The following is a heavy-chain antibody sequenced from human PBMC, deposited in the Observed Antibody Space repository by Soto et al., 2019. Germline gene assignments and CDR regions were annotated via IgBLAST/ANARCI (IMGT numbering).Heavy chain of an antibody. J-gene: IGHJ6*02. CDR1: GFSFGNYG. V-gene: IGHV3-49*04. CDR3: TRWYSSSGNVPGQEMDV. Sequence: GSLTLSCTVSGFSFGNYGMYWVCQAQRKGLGRGERIRDKADGGAEKYDASGTGKFTISRDESKSIVYLQMDSLKREVTGVYYCTRWYSSSGNVPGQEMDVWGQGTMVTVSS. D-gene: IGHD2-2*01. CDR2: IRDKADGGAE.